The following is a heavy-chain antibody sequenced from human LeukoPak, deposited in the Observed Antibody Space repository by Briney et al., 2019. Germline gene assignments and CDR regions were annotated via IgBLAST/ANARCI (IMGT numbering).Heavy chain of an antibody. V-gene: IGHV3-21*01. J-gene: IGHJ3*02. D-gene: IGHD3-10*01. Sequence: PGGSLRLSCAASGFPFSTHSPNWVRQAPGKGLEWVSSISAGGDFVYYGDSVKGRFTMSRDNAKNSLYLQMNSLRAEDTAVYYCARDLAMVRGVIMSIWGQGTMVTVSS. CDR1: GFPFSTHS. CDR3: ARDLAMVRGVIMSI. CDR2: ISAGGDFV.